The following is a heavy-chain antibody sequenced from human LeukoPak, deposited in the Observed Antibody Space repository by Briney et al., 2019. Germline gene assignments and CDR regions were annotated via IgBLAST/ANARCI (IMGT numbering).Heavy chain of an antibody. CDR1: GGSFSGYY. D-gene: IGHD2-2*01. CDR3: ARGRCSSTSCYWCWFDP. J-gene: IGHJ5*02. V-gene: IGHV4-34*01. CDR2: INHSGST. Sequence: SETLSLTCAVYGGSFSGYYWSWIRQPPGKGLEWIGEINHSGSTNYNPSLKSRVTISVDTSKNQFSLKLSSVTAADTAVYYCARGRCSSTSCYWCWFDPWGQGTLVTVSS.